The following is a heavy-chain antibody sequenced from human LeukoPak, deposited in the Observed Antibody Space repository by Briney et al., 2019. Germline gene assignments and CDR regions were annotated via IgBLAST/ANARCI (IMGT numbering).Heavy chain of an antibody. CDR3: ARHRPGYRAPDFDY. D-gene: IGHD6-13*01. J-gene: IGHJ4*02. CDR2: IYHSGGT. Sequence: SGTLSLTCAVSGGSITSSNWWSWVRQPPGKGLEWIGEIYHSGGTNYNPSLKSRVTISVDTSNNQSSLKLSSVTAADTAVYYCARHRPGYRAPDFDYWGQGTLVTVSS. CDR1: GGSITSSNW. V-gene: IGHV4-4*02.